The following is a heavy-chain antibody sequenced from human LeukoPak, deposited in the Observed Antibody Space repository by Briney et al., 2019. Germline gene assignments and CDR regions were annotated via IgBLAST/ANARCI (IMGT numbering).Heavy chain of an antibody. D-gene: IGHD2-8*01. Sequence: GGSLRLSCAASGFTFSSSAMSWVRQAPGKGLQYVSSISSNEYDTYYADSVKGRFTISRDNSKNTLFLQMNNLRPEDTAVYYCVKDLNGTWSFDYWGQGTLVTVSS. CDR3: VKDLNGTWSFDY. CDR1: GFTFSSSA. CDR2: ISSNEYDT. J-gene: IGHJ4*02. V-gene: IGHV3-64D*06.